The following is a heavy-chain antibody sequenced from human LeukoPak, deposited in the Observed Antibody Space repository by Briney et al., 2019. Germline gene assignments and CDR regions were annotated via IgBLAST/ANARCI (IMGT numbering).Heavy chain of an antibody. J-gene: IGHJ4*02. V-gene: IGHV4-34*01. D-gene: IGHD2/OR15-2a*01. CDR3: ARNSRWLPHDY. Sequence: PSETLSLTCAVYGGSFSGYYWSWIRQPPGKGLEWIGEINHSGSTNYNPSLKSRVTISVDTSKNQFSLKLSSVTAADTAVYYCARNSRWLPHDYWGQGTLVTVSS. CDR2: INHSGST. CDR1: GGSFSGYY.